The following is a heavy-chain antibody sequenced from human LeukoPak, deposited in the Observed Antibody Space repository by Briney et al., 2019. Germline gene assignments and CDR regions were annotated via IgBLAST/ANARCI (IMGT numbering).Heavy chain of an antibody. CDR3: AKAMSKGRTLTPYFDY. V-gene: IGHV3-30*18. J-gene: IGHJ4*02. Sequence: PGGSLRLSCVASGFTFGTYGIHWVRQPPGKGLEWVAVISSDGNTKQYADSVQGRFFISRDTPMNTVHLQLNNLRPEDTAVFYCAKAMSKGRTLTPYFDYWGQGALVTVSS. D-gene: IGHD2-2*01. CDR1: GFTFGTYG. CDR2: ISSDGNTK.